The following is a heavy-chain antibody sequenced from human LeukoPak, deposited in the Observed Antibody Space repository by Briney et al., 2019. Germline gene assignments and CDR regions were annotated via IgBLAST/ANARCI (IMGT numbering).Heavy chain of an antibody. CDR1: GVSISPYY. V-gene: IGHV4-59*01. CDR2: IYYSGST. CDR3: ARDRHWTNDWVFDY. J-gene: IGHJ4*02. D-gene: IGHD1/OR15-1a*01. Sequence: SETLSLTCTVSGVSISPYYWSWLRQPPGKGLEGFGYIYYSGSTDYNPSLKRRVTISLDKSKNQFSLKLSSVTAADTAVYYCARDRHWTNDWVFDYWGQGTLVTVSS.